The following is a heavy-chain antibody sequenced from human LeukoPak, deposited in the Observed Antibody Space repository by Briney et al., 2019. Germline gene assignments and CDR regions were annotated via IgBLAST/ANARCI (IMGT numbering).Heavy chain of an antibody. V-gene: IGHV4-34*01. CDR2: INHSGST. D-gene: IGHD1-26*01. CDR1: GGSLSGYY. J-gene: IGHJ4*02. CDR3: ARLRRVGATPFDY. Sequence: PSETLSLTCAVYGGSLSGYYWSWIRQPQGKGLEWIGEINHSGSTNYNPSLKSRVTISVDTSKNQFSLKLSSVTAADMAMYYCARLRRVGATPFDYWGQGTLVTVSS.